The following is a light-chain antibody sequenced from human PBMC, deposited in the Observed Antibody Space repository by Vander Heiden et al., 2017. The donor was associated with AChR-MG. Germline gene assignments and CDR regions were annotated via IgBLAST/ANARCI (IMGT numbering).Light chain of an antibody. CDR1: SSNIGTNY. Sequence: QSVLTQPPSASGTPGQRVTISCSGSSSNIGTNYGYWYQHLPGAAPKLLIYRNNQRPSGVPDRFSGSKSGPSASLAISGLRSEDEADYYCATWDDSLSGLNWVFGGGTSLTVL. V-gene: IGLV1-47*01. J-gene: IGLJ3*02. CDR3: ATWDDSLSGLNWV. CDR2: RNN.